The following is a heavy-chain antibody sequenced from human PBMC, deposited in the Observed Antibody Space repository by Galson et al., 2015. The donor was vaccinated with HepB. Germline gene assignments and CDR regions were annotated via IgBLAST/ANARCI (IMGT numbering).Heavy chain of an antibody. D-gene: IGHD3-3*01. CDR1: GFTFSSYG. CDR2: ISYDGSNK. Sequence: SLRLSCAASGFTFSSYGMHWVRQAPGKGLEWVAVISYDGSNKYYADSVKGRFTISRDNSKNTLYLQMNSLRAEDTAVYYCAKDLNVFGVVIMGNWGQGTLVTVSS. CDR3: AKDLNVFGVVIMGN. J-gene: IGHJ4*02. V-gene: IGHV3-30*18.